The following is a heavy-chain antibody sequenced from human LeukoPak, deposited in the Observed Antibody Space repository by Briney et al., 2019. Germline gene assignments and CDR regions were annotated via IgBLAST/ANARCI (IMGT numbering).Heavy chain of an antibody. CDR3: AGGYCSGGSCYIFRHDNNWFDP. V-gene: IGHV1-69*13. D-gene: IGHD2-15*01. CDR1: GGTFSSYA. Sequence: SVKVSCKASGGTFSSYAISWVRQAPGQGLEWMGGIIPIFGTANYAQKFQGRVTITADESTSTAYMELSSLRSEDTAVYYCAGGYCSGGSCYIFRHDNNWFDPWGQGTLVTVSS. J-gene: IGHJ5*02. CDR2: IIPIFGTA.